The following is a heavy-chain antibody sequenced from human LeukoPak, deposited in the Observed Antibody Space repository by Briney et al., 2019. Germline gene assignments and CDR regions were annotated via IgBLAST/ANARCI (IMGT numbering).Heavy chain of an antibody. D-gene: IGHD4-11*01. CDR3: ARGLLGFMRSDYSNYWDNWFDP. J-gene: IGHJ5*02. CDR1: GYTFTIYD. Sequence: ASVKVSCKASGYTFTIYDINWVRQATGQGLEWMGWMNPNNGNKGYAQNVQGRVTITRNTSINTAYMELSSLKSEDTAVYYCARGLLGFMRSDYSNYWDNWFDPWGQGTLVTVSS. V-gene: IGHV1-8*03. CDR2: MNPNNGNK.